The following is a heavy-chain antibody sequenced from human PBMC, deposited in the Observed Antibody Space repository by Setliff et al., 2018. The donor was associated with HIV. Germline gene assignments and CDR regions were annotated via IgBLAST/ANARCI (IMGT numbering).Heavy chain of an antibody. J-gene: IGHJ4*02. CDR3: ARDPGDYDRKSDH. CDR2: IYTSGST. D-gene: IGHD3-22*01. V-gene: IGHV4-61*02. CDR1: GDSISSGTYY. Sequence: PSETLSLTCTVSGDSISSGTYYWSWIRQPAGKGLEWIGRIYTSGSTHYNPSLESRVTLSLGTSRNLFSLRLASVTAADTAVYYCARDPGDYDRKSDHWGQGALVTVSS.